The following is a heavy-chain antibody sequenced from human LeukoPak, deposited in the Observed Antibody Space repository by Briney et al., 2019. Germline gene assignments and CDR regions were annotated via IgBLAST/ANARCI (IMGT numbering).Heavy chain of an antibody. D-gene: IGHD3-16*01. J-gene: IGHJ4*02. CDR3: ARDQKWGSYDFDY. CDR1: GYTFTGYY. Sequence: ASVKVSCKASGYTFTGYYMHWVRQAPGQGLEWMGWINPNSGGTKYAQKFQGRVTMTRDTSISTAYMELSRLRSDDTAVYYCARDQKWGSYDFDYWGQGTLVTVSS. V-gene: IGHV1-2*02. CDR2: INPNSGGT.